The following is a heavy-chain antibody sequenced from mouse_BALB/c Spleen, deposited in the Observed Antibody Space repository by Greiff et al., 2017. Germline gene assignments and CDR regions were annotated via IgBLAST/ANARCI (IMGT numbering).Heavy chain of an antibody. CDR2: ISSGGGST. J-gene: IGHJ3*01. CDR1: GFAFSSYD. V-gene: IGHV5-12-1*01. CDR3: ARHRYYGSSSWFAY. D-gene: IGHD1-1*01. Sequence: EVKRVESGGGLVKPGGSLKLSCAASGFAFSSYDMSWVRQTPEKRLEWVAYISSGGGSTYYPDTVKGRFTISRDNAKNTLYLQMSSLKSEDTAMYYCARHRYYGSSSWFAYWGQGTLVTVSA.